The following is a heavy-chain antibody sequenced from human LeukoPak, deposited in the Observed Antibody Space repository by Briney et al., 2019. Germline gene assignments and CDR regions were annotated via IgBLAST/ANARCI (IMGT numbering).Heavy chain of an antibody. D-gene: IGHD1-26*01. CDR1: GGTFSSYA. J-gene: IGHJ3*02. V-gene: IGHV1-69*13. Sequence: GDSVKVSCKASGGTFSSYAISWVRQAPGQGLEWMGGIIPIFGTANYAQKFQGRVTITADESTSTAYMELSSLRSEDTAVYYSATVGGSYFAFDIWGQGTMVTVSS. CDR3: ATVGGSYFAFDI. CDR2: IIPIFGTA.